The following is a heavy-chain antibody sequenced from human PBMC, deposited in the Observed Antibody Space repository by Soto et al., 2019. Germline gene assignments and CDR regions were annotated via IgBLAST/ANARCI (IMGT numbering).Heavy chain of an antibody. V-gene: IGHV3-30*03. CDR1: GFTFSHYG. J-gene: IGHJ4*02. Sequence: QVQLVESGGGVVQPGRSLRLSCAASGFTFSHYGIHWVRQAPGKGLEWLAVISYDGSNKHYADSVKGPFTVSRDNSKNTLYLQINSLGAVDTAVYFWGRYSGKYQGPIDYWGQGTLVTVSS. D-gene: IGHD1-26*01. CDR2: ISYDGSNK. CDR3: GRYSGKYQGPIDY.